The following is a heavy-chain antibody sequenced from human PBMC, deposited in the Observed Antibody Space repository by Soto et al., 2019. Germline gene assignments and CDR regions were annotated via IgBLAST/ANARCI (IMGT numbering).Heavy chain of an antibody. D-gene: IGHD3-3*01. J-gene: IGHJ4*02. CDR2: IYYSGST. Sequence: QVQLQESGPGLVKPSETLSLTCTVSGGSVSSGSYYWSWIRQPPGKGLEWIGYIYYSGSTNYNPSLKSRVTLSVDTSKNQSSLKLSSVTAADTAVYYCARAKATIFGVVTFDYWGQGTLVTVSS. CDR3: ARAKATIFGVVTFDY. CDR1: GGSVSSGSYY. V-gene: IGHV4-61*01.